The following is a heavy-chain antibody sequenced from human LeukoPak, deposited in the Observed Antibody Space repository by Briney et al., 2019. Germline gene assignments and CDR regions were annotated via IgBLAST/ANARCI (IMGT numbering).Heavy chain of an antibody. CDR3: ASLRLGYCSSTSCFLDY. D-gene: IGHD2-2*01. V-gene: IGHV1-69*05. Sequence: SVKASCKASGGTFSSYAISWVRQAPGQGLEWMGGIIPIFGTANYAQKFQGRVTITTDESTSTAYMELSSLRSEDTAVYYCASLRLGYCSSTSCFLDYWGQGTLVTVSS. CDR1: GGTFSSYA. CDR2: IIPIFGTA. J-gene: IGHJ4*02.